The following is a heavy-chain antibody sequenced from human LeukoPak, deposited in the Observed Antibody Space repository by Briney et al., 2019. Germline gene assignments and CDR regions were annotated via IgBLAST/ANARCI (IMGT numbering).Heavy chain of an antibody. D-gene: IGHD3-10*01. J-gene: IGHJ4*02. Sequence: GGSLRLSCSASGFTFSSYIMHWVRQAPGKGLEYVSAITSIGGSTYYTDSVKGRFTISRDNSKNTLYLQMSSLRPEDTAVYYCVKDDSYYYGSGSSNDWGQGTLVTVSS. CDR1: GFTFSSYI. CDR3: VKDDSYYYGSGSSND. V-gene: IGHV3-64D*06. CDR2: ITSIGGST.